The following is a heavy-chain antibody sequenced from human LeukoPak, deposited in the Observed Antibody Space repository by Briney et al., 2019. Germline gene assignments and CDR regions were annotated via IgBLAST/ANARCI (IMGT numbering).Heavy chain of an antibody. CDR2: IYYSGST. CDR3: ARFYSYYYYMDV. CDR1: GASFSTYY. J-gene: IGHJ6*03. Sequence: PSETLSLTCTISGASFSTYYWSWIRQPPGKGLVWRGYIYYSGSTTYNTSLESRLTISVDTSKNQFSLNLTSVTAADTAVYYCARFYSYYYYMDVWGKGTTVTVSS. D-gene: IGHD4-11*01. V-gene: IGHV4-59*08.